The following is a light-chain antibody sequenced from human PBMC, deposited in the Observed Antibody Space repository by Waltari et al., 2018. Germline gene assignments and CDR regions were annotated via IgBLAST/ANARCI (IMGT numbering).Light chain of an antibody. V-gene: IGKV3-15*01. J-gene: IGKJ1*01. Sequence: EIVMTQSPATLSVSPGERATLSCRASQSVSSNLAWYQQSPGQAPRLLIYGASTRATGIPARFSGSGSGTEFTLTISSLQSEDFAVYYCQQYYNWPRTFGQGTKVEI. CDR3: QQYYNWPRT. CDR2: GAS. CDR1: QSVSSN.